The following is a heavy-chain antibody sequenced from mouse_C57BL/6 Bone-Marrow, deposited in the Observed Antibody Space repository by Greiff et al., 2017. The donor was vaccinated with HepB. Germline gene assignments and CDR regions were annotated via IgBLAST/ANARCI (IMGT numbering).Heavy chain of an antibody. CDR3: ARNLRDGATDY. D-gene: IGHD2-3*01. CDR1: GFSLTSYG. J-gene: IGHJ2*01. CDR2: IWSGGST. Sequence: QVQLKESGPGLVQPSQSLSITCTVSGFSLTSYGVHWVRQSPGKGLEWLGVIWSGGSTDDNAAFISRLSIIKDNSKSQVFFKMNSLQADDTAIYYCARNLRDGATDYWGQGTTLTVSS. V-gene: IGHV2-2*01.